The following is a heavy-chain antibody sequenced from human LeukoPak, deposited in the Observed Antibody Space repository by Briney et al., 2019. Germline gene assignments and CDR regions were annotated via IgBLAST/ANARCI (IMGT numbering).Heavy chain of an antibody. J-gene: IGHJ6*03. CDR2: ISSSGSTI. CDR1: GFTFGVYY. D-gene: IGHD6-13*01. V-gene: IGHV3-11*04. CDR3: ARGWAAAVDYYYYMDV. Sequence: PGGSLRLSCAASGFTFGVYYMSWIRQAPGKGLEWVSYISSSGSTIYYADSVKGRFTISRDNAKNSLYLQMNSLRAEDTAVYYCARGWAAAVDYYYYMDVWGKGTTVTVSS.